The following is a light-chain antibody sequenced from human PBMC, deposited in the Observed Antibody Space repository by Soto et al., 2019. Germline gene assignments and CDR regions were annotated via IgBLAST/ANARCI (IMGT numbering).Light chain of an antibody. CDR3: QQRSNWPPT. Sequence: EIVLTQSPATLSLSPGERATLSCRASQSLSSYLAWYQQKPGQAPRLLIYDASNRATGIPARFRGSGSGTDFTLTINSLEPEDFAVYYCQQRSNWPPTFGQGTKLEIK. J-gene: IGKJ2*01. CDR2: DAS. CDR1: QSLSSY. V-gene: IGKV3-11*01.